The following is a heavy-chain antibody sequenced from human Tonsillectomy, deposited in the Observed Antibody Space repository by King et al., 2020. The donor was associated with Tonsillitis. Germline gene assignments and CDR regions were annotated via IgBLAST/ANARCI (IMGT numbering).Heavy chain of an antibody. CDR1: GFTFG. CDR2: INWNGDSA. J-gene: IGHJ6*02. Sequence: VQLVESGGGVVRPGGSLRLSCAASGFTFGMSWVRQAPGKGLEWVAGINWNGDSASYTDSVKGRFTISRDNARKSLSLQMNSLRAEDTALYYCARDFPYFDIAKAMDVWGQGTTVTVSS. V-gene: IGHV3-20*04. D-gene: IGHD3-9*01. CDR3: ARDFPYFDIAKAMDV.